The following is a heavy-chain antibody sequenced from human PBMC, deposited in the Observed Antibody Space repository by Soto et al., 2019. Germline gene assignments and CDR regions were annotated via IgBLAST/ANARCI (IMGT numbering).Heavy chain of an antibody. CDR2: ISYDGSNK. V-gene: IGHV3-30*18. CDR3: AKDVGIAAPGMDV. J-gene: IGHJ6*01. CDR1: GFTFSSYG. Sequence: QVQLVESGGGVVQPGRSLRLSCAASGFTFSSYGMHWVRQAPGKGLEWVAVISYDGSNKYYADSVKGRFTISRDNSKNTLYLQMNSRRAEDTAVYYCAKDVGIAAPGMDVW. D-gene: IGHD6-13*01.